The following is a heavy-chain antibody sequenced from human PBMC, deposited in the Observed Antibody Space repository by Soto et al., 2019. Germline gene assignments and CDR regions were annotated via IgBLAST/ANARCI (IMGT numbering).Heavy chain of an antibody. J-gene: IGHJ4*02. CDR2: ISYDGSNK. CDR1: GFTFSSYA. Sequence: PGGSLRLSCAASGFTFSSYAMHWVRQAPGKGLEWVAVISYDGSNKYYADSVKGRFTISRDNSKNTLYLQMNSLRAEDTAVYYCARDPGLYYFDYWGQGTLVTVS. V-gene: IGHV3-30-3*01. CDR3: ARDPGLYYFDY. D-gene: IGHD2-21*02.